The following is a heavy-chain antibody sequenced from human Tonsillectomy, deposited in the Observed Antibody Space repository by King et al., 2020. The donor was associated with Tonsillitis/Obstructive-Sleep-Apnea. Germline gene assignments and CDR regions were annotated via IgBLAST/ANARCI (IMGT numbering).Heavy chain of an antibody. J-gene: IGHJ4*02. CDR3: ARPPGGFWSGYSRAPLGY. CDR1: GYTFTSYY. Sequence: QLVQSGAEVKKPGASVKISCKASGYTFTSYYIHWVRQAPGQGLEWMGIINSSGGSTSYAQKFQGRVTMTRDTSTGTVYMERSSLRSEDTAVYYCARPPGGFWSGYSRAPLGYWGQGTLVTVSS. D-gene: IGHD3-3*01. V-gene: IGHV1-46*01. CDR2: INSSGGST.